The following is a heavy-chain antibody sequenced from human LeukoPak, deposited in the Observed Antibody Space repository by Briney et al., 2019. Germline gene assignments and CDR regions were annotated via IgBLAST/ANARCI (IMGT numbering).Heavy chain of an antibody. Sequence: PGGSLRLSCAASGFTFSDYYMSWIRQAPGKGLEWVSYISSSGSTIYYADSVKGRFTISRDNAKNSPYLQMNSLRAEDTAVYYCARDPPNYYDSSGYYYDYWGQGTLVTVSS. CDR1: GFTFSDYY. D-gene: IGHD3-22*01. V-gene: IGHV3-11*04. CDR3: ARDPPNYYDSSGYYYDY. CDR2: ISSSGSTI. J-gene: IGHJ4*02.